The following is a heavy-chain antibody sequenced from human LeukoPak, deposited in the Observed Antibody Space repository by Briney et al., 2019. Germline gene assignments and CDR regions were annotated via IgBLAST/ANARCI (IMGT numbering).Heavy chain of an antibody. CDR2: ISHSGST. D-gene: IGHD1-1*01. V-gene: IGHV4-30-2*01. CDR3: ACRGVTPTGTSDS. CDR1: GGSISSDGYT. Sequence: PSQTLSLTCAVSGGSISSDGYTWAWVRQPPGEGLEWIGCISHSGSTYYTPSLKSRVTISMDRSRNDFSLRLNSVTAADTAVYYCACRGVTPTGTSDSWGQGTLVTVSS. J-gene: IGHJ4*02.